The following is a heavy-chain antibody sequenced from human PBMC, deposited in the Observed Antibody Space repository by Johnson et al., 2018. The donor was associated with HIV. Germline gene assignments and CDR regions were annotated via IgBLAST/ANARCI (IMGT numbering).Heavy chain of an antibody. CDR3: AKGTTFSSSHAFDI. D-gene: IGHD6-6*01. CDR1: GFTFDDYA. V-gene: IGHV3-9*01. Sequence: VQLVESGGGLVQPGRSLRLSCAASGFTFDDYAMHWVRQAPGKGLEWVSGISWNSGSIGYADSVKGRFTISRDNAKNSLYLQMNSLSAEDTALYYCAKGTTFSSSHAFDIWGQGTLVTVSS. J-gene: IGHJ3*02. CDR2: ISWNSGSI.